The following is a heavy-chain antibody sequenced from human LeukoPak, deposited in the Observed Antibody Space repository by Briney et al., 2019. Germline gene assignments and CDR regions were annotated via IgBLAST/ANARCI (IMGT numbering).Heavy chain of an antibody. CDR2: MNPNSGNT. CDR3: ARGKYSSSWWTTDPVDY. D-gene: IGHD6-13*01. J-gene: IGHJ4*02. Sequence: ASVKVFCKASGYTFTSYDVNWVRQATGQGLEWMGWMNPNSGNTGYAQKFQGRVTMTRNTSISTAYMELSSLRSEDTAVYYCARGKYSSSWWTTDPVDYWGQGTLVTVSS. CDR1: GYTFTSYD. V-gene: IGHV1-8*01.